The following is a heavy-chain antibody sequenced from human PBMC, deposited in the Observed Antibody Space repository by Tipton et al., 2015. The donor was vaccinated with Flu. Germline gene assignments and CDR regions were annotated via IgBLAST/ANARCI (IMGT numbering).Heavy chain of an antibody. V-gene: IGHV3-53*01. D-gene: IGHD2-21*02. CDR2: SYPSGWT. CDR3: ARVWGDQRDYYYQYGMDV. Sequence: SLRLSCAASGFTVDNKFMAWVRQAPGKGLEWVSVSYPSGWTDHTDSVKGRFTISRDNSKDTLYLQMNSLRAEDTAVYYCARVWGDQRDYYYQYGMDVWGQGTTVTVSS. CDR1: GFTVDNKF. J-gene: IGHJ6*02.